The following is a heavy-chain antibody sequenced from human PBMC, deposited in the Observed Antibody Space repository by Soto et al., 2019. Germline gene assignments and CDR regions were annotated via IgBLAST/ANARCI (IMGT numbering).Heavy chain of an antibody. CDR2: IKRKTDGGTT. CDR1: GFTFSNAW. D-gene: IGHD1-1*01. Sequence: PGGSLRLSCAASGFTFSNAWMNWVRQGPGKGLEWVGRIKRKTDGGTTDYAAPVKGRFSISRDDSKNTLYLQMNSLKTEDTAVYYCAATYIWNIYWGQGILVTVSS. CDR3: AATYIWNIY. V-gene: IGHV3-15*01. J-gene: IGHJ4*02.